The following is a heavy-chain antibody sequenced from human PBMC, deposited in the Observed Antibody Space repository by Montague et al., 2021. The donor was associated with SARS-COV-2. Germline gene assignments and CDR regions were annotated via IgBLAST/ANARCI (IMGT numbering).Heavy chain of an antibody. CDR3: ARSTSGWFIY. CDR1: GGSISSTSFF. J-gene: IGHJ4*02. V-gene: IGHV4-39*01. Sequence: SETLSLTCSVSGGSISSTSFFWAWIRQPPGKRLEWAGSMYSSGTTYYNPSLKSRVTISGDTSRNQLSVRLSSVTAADTAVYYCARSTSGWFIYWGQGTLVTVSS. D-gene: IGHD6-19*01. CDR2: MYSSGTT.